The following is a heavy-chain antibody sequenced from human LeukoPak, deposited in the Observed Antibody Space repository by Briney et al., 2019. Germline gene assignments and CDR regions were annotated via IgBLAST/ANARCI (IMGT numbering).Heavy chain of an antibody. CDR1: GGSISSSSYY. CDR2: SYFSGST. D-gene: IGHD2-15*01. CDR3: ARDRSGYCSGGSCYSPSFFDS. V-gene: IGHV4-39*07. J-gene: IGHJ4*02. Sequence: SETLSLTCTVSGGSISSSSYYWGWIRQPPEKGLEWIGSSYFSGSTYYNPSLKSRVTISVNTSENQFSLKLNSVTAADTAVYYCARDRSGYCSGGSCYSPSFFDSWGQGTLVTVSS.